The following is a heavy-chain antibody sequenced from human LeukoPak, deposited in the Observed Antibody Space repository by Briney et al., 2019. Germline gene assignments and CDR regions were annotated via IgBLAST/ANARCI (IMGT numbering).Heavy chain of an antibody. D-gene: IGHD2-2*01. Sequence: GASVKVSCKASDYTFTSYGISWVRQAPGQGLEWMGWISGYNGNTNHAQKLQGRVTMTTDTSTSTAYMELRGLRSDDTAVYYCARVCIVVVPAASPYYFDYWDQGTLVTVSS. J-gene: IGHJ4*02. CDR3: ARVCIVVVPAASPYYFDY. V-gene: IGHV1-18*01. CDR2: ISGYNGNT. CDR1: DYTFTSYG.